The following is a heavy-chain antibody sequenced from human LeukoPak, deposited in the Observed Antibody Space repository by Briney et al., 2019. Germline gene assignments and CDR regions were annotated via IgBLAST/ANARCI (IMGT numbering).Heavy chain of an antibody. CDR1: GVSISSSSYY. J-gene: IGHJ5*02. CDR3: ARGAYYGSGSPTQNWFDP. Sequence: SETLSLTCTVSGVSISSSSYYWGGGRQPPGKGLECGGGIYYIGSTYYNPSLKSRVTISLDTSKNQFSLKLSSVTAADTAVYYCARGAYYGSGSPTQNWFDPWGQGTLVTVSS. V-gene: IGHV4-39*01. D-gene: IGHD3-10*01. CDR2: IYYIGST.